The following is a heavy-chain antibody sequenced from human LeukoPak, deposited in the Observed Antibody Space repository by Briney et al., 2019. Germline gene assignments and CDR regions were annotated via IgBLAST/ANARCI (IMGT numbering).Heavy chain of an antibody. J-gene: IGHJ6*02. CDR2: ISSSGSTI. CDR3: AKGITMIVPGSGMDV. CDR1: GFTFSSYS. Sequence: PGGSLRLSCAASGFTFSSYSMNWVRQAPGKGLEWVSYISSSGSTIYYADSVKGRFTISRDNAKNSLYLQMNSLRAEDTAVYYCAKGITMIVPGSGMDVWGQGTTVTVSS. V-gene: IGHV3-48*04. D-gene: IGHD3-22*01.